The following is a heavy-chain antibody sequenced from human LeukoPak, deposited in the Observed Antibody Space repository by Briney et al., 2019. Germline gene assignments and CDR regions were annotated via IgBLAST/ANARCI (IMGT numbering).Heavy chain of an antibody. CDR3: ASSGRRGAAAFDI. J-gene: IGHJ3*02. CDR1: GFTFSSYS. V-gene: IGHV3-48*01. D-gene: IGHD3-10*01. Sequence: PGGSLRLSCAASGFTFSSYSMNWVRQAPGKGLEWVSYISSSSSTIYYADSVKGRFTISRDNAKNSLYLQMNSLRAEDTAVYYCASSGRRGAAAFDIWGQGTMVTVSS. CDR2: ISSSSSTI.